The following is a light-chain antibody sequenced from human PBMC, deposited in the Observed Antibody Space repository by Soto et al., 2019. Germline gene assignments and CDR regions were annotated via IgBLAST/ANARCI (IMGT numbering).Light chain of an antibody. CDR1: SSNIGRNS. Sequence: QAVVTQAPSVSGTPGQRVTITCSGSSSNIGRNSVNWYQHLQGTAPKLLTHGNNHRPSGVPDRFSGSKSGTSASLAISGLQPEDDADYCCAAWDDSLNEYVFGDGTKLTVL. V-gene: IGLV1-44*01. CDR2: GNN. CDR3: AAWDDSLNEYV. J-gene: IGLJ1*01.